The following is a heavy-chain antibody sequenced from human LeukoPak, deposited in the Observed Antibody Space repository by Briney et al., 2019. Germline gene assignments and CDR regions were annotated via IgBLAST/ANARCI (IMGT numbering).Heavy chain of an antibody. CDR2: ISSSSSYI. Sequence: AGGSLRLSCAASGFTFSSYSMNWVRQAPGKGLEWVSSISSSSSYIYYADSVKGRFTISRDNAKNSLYLQMNSLRAEDTAVYYCARDVSLWFGELLFTHDYWGQGTLVTVSS. J-gene: IGHJ4*02. D-gene: IGHD3-10*01. V-gene: IGHV3-21*01. CDR1: GFTFSSYS. CDR3: ARDVSLWFGELLFTHDY.